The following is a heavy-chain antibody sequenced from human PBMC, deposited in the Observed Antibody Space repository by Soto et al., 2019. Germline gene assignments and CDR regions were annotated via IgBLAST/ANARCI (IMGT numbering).Heavy chain of an antibody. V-gene: IGHV1-69*01. CDR3: ARDRAIAAAGNHYYYGMDV. CDR2: IIPIFGTA. Sequence: QVQLVQSGAEVKKPGSSVKVSCKASGGTFSSYAISWVRQAPGQGLEWMGGIIPIFGTANYAQKFQGRVTITADESTSTAYMELRRLRSEDTAVYYCARDRAIAAAGNHYYYGMDVWGQGTTVTVSS. CDR1: GGTFSSYA. D-gene: IGHD6-13*01. J-gene: IGHJ6*02.